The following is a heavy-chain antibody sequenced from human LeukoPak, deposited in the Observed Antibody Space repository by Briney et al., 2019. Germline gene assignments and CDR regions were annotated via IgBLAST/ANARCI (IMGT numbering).Heavy chain of an antibody. CDR1: GFTFSSYE. V-gene: IGHV3-48*03. Sequence: PGGTLRLSCAASGFTFSSYEMNWVRQAPGKGLEWVSYISSSGSTIYYADSVKGRFTISRNNAKNSLYLQMNSLRAEDTAVYYCASYGALRFLEWLPDYWGQGTLVIVSS. CDR2: ISSSGSTI. J-gene: IGHJ4*02. D-gene: IGHD3-3*01. CDR3: ASYGALRFLEWLPDY.